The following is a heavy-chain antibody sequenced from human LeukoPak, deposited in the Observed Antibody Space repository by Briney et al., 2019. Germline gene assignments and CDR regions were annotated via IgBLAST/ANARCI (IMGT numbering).Heavy chain of an antibody. CDR1: GFTFNDYY. V-gene: IGHV3-11*04. D-gene: IGHD6-13*01. J-gene: IGHJ3*02. CDR3: ARDRSYSSSWKGDSFDM. CDR2: ISDSGSFI. Sequence: GGSLRLSCGASGFTFNDYYMSWIRQAPEKGLEWVSYISDSGSFIYCADSVKGRFTISRDNAKNSLYLQMNSLRVEDTAVYYCARDRSYSSSWKGDSFDMWGQGTMVTVSS.